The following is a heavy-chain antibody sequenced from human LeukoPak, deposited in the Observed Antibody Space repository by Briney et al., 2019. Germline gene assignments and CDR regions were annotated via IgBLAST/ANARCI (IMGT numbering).Heavy chain of an antibody. CDR1: GFTFSSYE. J-gene: IGHJ4*02. CDR3: ARVGVTTSYGYDY. V-gene: IGHV3-48*03. CDR2: ISSSGSTI. D-gene: IGHD1-26*01. Sequence: GGSLRLSCAASGFTFSSYEMNWVCQAPGKGLEWVSYISSSGSTIYYADSVKGRFTISRDNAKNSLYLQMNSLRAEDTAVYYCARVGVTTSYGYDYWGQGTLVTVSS.